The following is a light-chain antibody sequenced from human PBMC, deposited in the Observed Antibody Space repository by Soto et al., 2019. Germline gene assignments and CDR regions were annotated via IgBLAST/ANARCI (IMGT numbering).Light chain of an antibody. Sequence: DIVMTQSPDYLAVSLGERATINCKSSQSVLYRSNNKNYLAWYQRKPGQTPKLLIYWASTRESGVPDRFSGSGSGTDFTLTISSLQAEYVAVYYCQQYYSAPYTFGQGTKLEIK. CDR2: WAS. J-gene: IGKJ2*01. CDR1: QSVLYRSNNKNY. CDR3: QQYYSAPYT. V-gene: IGKV4-1*01.